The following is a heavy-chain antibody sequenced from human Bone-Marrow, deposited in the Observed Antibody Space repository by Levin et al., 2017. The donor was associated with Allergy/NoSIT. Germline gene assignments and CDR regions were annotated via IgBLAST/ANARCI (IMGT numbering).Heavy chain of an antibody. J-gene: IGHJ4*02. V-gene: IGHV1-8*01. CDR1: GYTFSSYD. D-gene: IGHD3-10*01. Sequence: GESLKISCQASGYTFSSYDINWVRQATGQGLEWMGWMNPNTGDTGYAQKFQGRATMTRNTAISTAYMELSSLRSEDTAVYYCARNPSNSGSFEYWGQGTLVAVSS. CDR2: MNPNTGDT. CDR3: ARNPSNSGSFEY.